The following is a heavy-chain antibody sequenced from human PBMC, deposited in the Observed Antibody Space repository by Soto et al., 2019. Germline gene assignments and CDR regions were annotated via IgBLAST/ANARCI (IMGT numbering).Heavy chain of an antibody. J-gene: IGHJ3*02. CDR2: IIPIFGTA. V-gene: IGHV1-69*13. CDR1: GGTFSSYA. D-gene: IGHD6-13*01. Sequence: ASVKVSCKASGGTFSSYAISWVRQAPGQGLEWMGGIIPIFGTANYAQKFQGRVTITADESRSTAYMELSSLRSEDTAVYYCARDKGYSSSHDAFDIWGQGTMVTVSS. CDR3: ARDKGYSSSHDAFDI.